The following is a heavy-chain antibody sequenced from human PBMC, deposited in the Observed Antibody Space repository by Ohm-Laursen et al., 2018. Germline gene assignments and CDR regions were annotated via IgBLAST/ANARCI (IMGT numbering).Heavy chain of an antibody. CDR3: ASSVTGTKFDY. CDR1: GFTFSTYA. Sequence: SLRLSCAAFGFTFSTYAMSWVRQAPGKGLEWVSAISGSGGTTYYADSVKGRFTISRDNSKNTLYLQMNSLRAEDTAVYYCASSVTGTKFDYWGQGTLVTVPS. J-gene: IGHJ4*02. CDR2: ISGSGGTT. D-gene: IGHD1-7*01. V-gene: IGHV3-23*01.